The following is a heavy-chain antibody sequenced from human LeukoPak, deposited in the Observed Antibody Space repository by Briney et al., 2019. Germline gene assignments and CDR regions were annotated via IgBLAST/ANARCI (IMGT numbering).Heavy chain of an antibody. CDR2: IYYSGST. J-gene: IGHJ4*02. D-gene: IGHD3-10*01. V-gene: IGHV4-30-4*01. Sequence: SETPSLTCTVSDGSISSGDYYWSWIRQPPGKGLEWIGYIYYSGSTYYNPSLKSRVTISVDTSKNQFSLKLSSVTAADTAVYYCARGFKGLWFGELLDYWGQGTLVTVSS. CDR1: DGSISSGDYY. CDR3: ARGFKGLWFGELLDY.